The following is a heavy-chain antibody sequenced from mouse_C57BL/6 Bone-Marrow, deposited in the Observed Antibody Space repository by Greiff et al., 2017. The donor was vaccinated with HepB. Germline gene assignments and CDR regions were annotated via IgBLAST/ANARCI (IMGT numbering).Heavy chain of an antibody. V-gene: IGHV5-17*01. CDR2: ISSGSSTI. CDR1: GFTFSDYG. Sequence: EVMLVESGGGLVKPGGSLKLSCAASGFTFSDYGMHWVRQAPEKGLEWVAYISSGSSTIYYADTVKGRFTISRDNAKNTLFLQMTSLRSEDTAMYYCARRDDGYRNFDYWGQGTTLTVSS. J-gene: IGHJ2*01. CDR3: ARRDDGYRNFDY. D-gene: IGHD2-3*01.